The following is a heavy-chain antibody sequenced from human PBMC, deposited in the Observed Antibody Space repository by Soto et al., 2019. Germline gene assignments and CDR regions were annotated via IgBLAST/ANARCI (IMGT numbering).Heavy chain of an antibody. J-gene: IGHJ3*01. CDR3: SIGSWAAETFDV. CDR1: GGTFSTYT. D-gene: IGHD6-13*01. V-gene: IGHV1-69*02. CDR2: IIPMLTVT. Sequence: QVHLEQSGAEVKKPGSSVKVSCKAAGGTFSTYTLIWVRQATGQGLEWMGRIIPMLTVTNSAQKFQGRVTLTAYKSTSTAFMELTSLTSDDTAIYYCSIGSWAAETFDVWGQGTMVTVSS.